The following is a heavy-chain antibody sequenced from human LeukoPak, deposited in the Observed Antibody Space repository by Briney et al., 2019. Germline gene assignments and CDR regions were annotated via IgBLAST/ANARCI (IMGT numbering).Heavy chain of an antibody. Sequence: SETLSLTCTVSGGSISSYYWSWIRQPPGKGLEWIGYIYYSGSTYYNPSLKSRVTISVDTSKNQFSLKLSSVTAADTAVYYCASLGVPSGADYWGQGTLVTVSS. CDR3: ASLGVPSGADY. D-gene: IGHD3-16*01. V-gene: IGHV4-59*06. CDR2: IYYSGST. J-gene: IGHJ4*02. CDR1: GGSISSYY.